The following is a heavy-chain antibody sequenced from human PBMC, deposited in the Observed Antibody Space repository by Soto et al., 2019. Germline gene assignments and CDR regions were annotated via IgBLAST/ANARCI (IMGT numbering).Heavy chain of an antibody. CDR1: GGSISSYY. Sequence: PSETLSLTCTVSGGSISSYYWSWIRQPAGKGLEWIGRIYTSGSTNYNPSLKSRVTMSVDTSKNQFSLKLSSVTAADTAVYYCARDGDVLRYFDWLAPDYWGQGTLVTVSS. J-gene: IGHJ4*02. V-gene: IGHV4-4*07. CDR3: ARDGDVLRYFDWLAPDY. D-gene: IGHD3-9*01. CDR2: IYTSGST.